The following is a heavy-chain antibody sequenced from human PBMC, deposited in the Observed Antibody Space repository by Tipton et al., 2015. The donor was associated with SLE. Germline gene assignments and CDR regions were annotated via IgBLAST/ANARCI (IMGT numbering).Heavy chain of an antibody. D-gene: IGHD2-2*01. CDR3: ARSVTPAAIGWFDP. J-gene: IGHJ5*02. CDR2: AYTDGKT. Sequence: TLSLTCTVSGGSISSGGYYWSWIRQPAGKGLEWIGRAYTDGKTNYNPSLKSRVTISVDTSMNQFSLDLSSVTAADTAVYYCARSVTPAAIGWFDPWGQGTLVTVSS. V-gene: IGHV4-61*02. CDR1: GGSISSGGYY.